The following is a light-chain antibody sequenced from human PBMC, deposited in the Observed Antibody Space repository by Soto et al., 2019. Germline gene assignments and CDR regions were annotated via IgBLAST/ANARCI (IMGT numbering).Light chain of an antibody. CDR1: QGIRND. Sequence: DIQMTQSPSSLSASVGDRITIICRASQGIRNDLGWYQQKPGKAPKRLIYAASSLQSGVPSRFSGSGSGTEFTLTIRSLQPEDFAIYYCLQYSSYPPLLTFGGGTKVEIK. V-gene: IGKV1-17*01. J-gene: IGKJ4*01. CDR3: LQYSSYPPLLT. CDR2: AAS.